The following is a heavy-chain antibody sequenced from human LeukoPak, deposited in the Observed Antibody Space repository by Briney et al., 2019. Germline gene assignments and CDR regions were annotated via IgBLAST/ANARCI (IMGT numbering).Heavy chain of an antibody. CDR3: ARAYYYDLPDAFDI. J-gene: IGHJ3*02. Sequence: PGGSLRLSCAASGFTFSSYWMSWVRQAPGKGLEWVANIKQDGSEKYYVDSVKGRFTISRDNAKNSLYLQMNSLRAEDTAVYYCARAYYYDLPDAFDIWAKGQWSPSLQ. CDR2: IKQDGSEK. CDR1: GFTFSSYW. D-gene: IGHD3-22*01. V-gene: IGHV3-7*01.